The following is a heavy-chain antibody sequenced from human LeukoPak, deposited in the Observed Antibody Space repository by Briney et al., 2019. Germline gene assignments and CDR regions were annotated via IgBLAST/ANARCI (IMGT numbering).Heavy chain of an antibody. Sequence: PSQTLSLTCTVSGGSISSGSYYWSWIRQPAGTGLEWIGRIYTSGSTNYNPSLKSRVTISVDTSKNQFSLKLSSVTAADTAVYYCARGTIAVAARHYYYYYYMDVWGKGTTVTVSS. D-gene: IGHD6-19*01. CDR3: ARGTIAVAARHYYYYYYMDV. J-gene: IGHJ6*03. V-gene: IGHV4-61*02. CDR2: IYTSGST. CDR1: GGSISSGSYY.